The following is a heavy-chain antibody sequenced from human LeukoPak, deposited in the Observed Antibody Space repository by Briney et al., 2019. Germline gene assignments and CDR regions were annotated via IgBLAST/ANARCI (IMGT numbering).Heavy chain of an antibody. D-gene: IGHD5-24*01. Sequence: GSLRLSCTASGFTFSNFAMNWVRQAPGKGLEWVSGINDRGNSIYYTDSVKGRFTISRDNSKNTLFLQMDGLRAEDTAVYYCAKIRDGYNHYSDYWGQGTLVTVSS. CDR1: GFTFSNFA. J-gene: IGHJ4*02. CDR3: AKIRDGYNHYSDY. V-gene: IGHV3-23*01. CDR2: INDRGNSI.